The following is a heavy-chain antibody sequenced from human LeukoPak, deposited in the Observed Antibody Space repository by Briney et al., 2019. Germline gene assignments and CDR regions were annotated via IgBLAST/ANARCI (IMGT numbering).Heavy chain of an antibody. CDR1: GFTFSSYW. D-gene: IGHD5-12*01. Sequence: SGGSLRLSCAASGFTFSSYWMHWVRQAPGKGLVWVSHINSDGSSTTYADSVKGRFTITRDNAKNTLYLQMNSLRAEDTAVYYCARWSGYDKNFDYWGQGTLVTVSS. V-gene: IGHV3-74*01. CDR3: ARWSGYDKNFDY. CDR2: INSDGSST. J-gene: IGHJ4*02.